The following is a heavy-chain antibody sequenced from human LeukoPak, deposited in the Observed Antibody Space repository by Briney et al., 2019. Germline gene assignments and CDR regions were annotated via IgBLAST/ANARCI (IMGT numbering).Heavy chain of an antibody. Sequence: SDTLSLTCAVSGGSLSRSNWWSWVRPPPRKGLEWNGEIYHSGSTNYNPPLKSRVNISVEQSKNQFSLKLSSLTPADTAVQYYASHNGAFDYWGQRKLVTVSS. D-gene: IGHD1-1*01. CDR2: IYHSGST. CDR3: ASHNGAFDY. V-gene: IGHV4-4*02. CDR1: GGSLSRSNW. J-gene: IGHJ4*02.